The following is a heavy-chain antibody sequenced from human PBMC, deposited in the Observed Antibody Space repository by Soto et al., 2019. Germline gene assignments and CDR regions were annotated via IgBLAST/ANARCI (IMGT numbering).Heavy chain of an antibody. V-gene: IGHV1-69*13. CDR3: ARDRMGIAPRQSWFDP. J-gene: IGHJ5*02. Sequence: SVKVSCKASGGTFSSYAISWVRQAPGQGLEWMGGIIPIFGTANYAQKFQGRVTITADESTSTAYMELSSLRSEDTAVYYCARDRMGIAPRQSWFDPWGQGTLVAFCS. CDR2: IIPIFGTA. D-gene: IGHD6-6*01. CDR1: GGTFSSYA.